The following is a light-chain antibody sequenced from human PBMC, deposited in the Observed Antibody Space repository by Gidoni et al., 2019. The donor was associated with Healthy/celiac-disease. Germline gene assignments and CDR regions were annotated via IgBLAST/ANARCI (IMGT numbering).Light chain of an antibody. V-gene: IGKV3-15*01. CDR3: QQYNNWPRT. CDR2: GAS. Sequence: EIVMTQSPATLSVSPGERATLSCRASQSVSSNLAWYQQKPGQAPRLLSDGASTRATGIPASFSGSGSGTEFTLTISSLQSEDFAVYYCQQYNNWPRTFGQGTKLEIK. J-gene: IGKJ2*01. CDR1: QSVSSN.